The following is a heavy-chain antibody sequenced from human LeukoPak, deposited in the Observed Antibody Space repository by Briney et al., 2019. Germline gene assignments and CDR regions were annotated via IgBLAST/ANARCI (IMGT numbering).Heavy chain of an antibody. Sequence: GGSLRLSCTASGFTFGDYAMSWFRQAPGKGLEWVGFIRSKAYGGTTEYAASVKGRFTISRDDSKSIAYLQMNSLKTEDTAVYYCTRDRYGSGSSNYYWGQGTLVTVSS. D-gene: IGHD3-10*01. V-gene: IGHV3-49*03. CDR2: IRSKAYGGTT. J-gene: IGHJ4*02. CDR3: TRDRYGSGSSNYY. CDR1: GFTFGDYA.